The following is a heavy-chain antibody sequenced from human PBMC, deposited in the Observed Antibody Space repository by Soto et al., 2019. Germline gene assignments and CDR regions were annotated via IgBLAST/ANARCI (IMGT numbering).Heavy chain of an antibody. D-gene: IGHD1-20*01. V-gene: IGHV3-48*03. CDR1: GFTFSSYE. Sequence: GSLRLSCAASGFTFSSYEMNWVRQSPGKGLEWVSYISSSGSTIYYADSVKGRFTISRDNAKNSLYLQMNSLRAEDTAVYYCARDPESGIPYYYGMDVWGQGTTVTVSS. CDR3: ARDPESGIPYYYGMDV. J-gene: IGHJ6*02. CDR2: ISSSGSTI.